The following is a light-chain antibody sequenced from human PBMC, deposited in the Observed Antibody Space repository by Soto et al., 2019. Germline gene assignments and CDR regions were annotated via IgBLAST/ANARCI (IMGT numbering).Light chain of an antibody. Sequence: HVPQSLSSLCAFVGDGVNVPGRSSQSISTYLNWYQQKPGKAPKLLIYGASSLQSGVPSRFSGSGSGTDFTLTISMLQPEDFATYYCQQSDRAWTFGQGTKVDIK. V-gene: IGKV1-39*01. CDR2: GAS. CDR3: QQSDRAWT. CDR1: QSISTY. J-gene: IGKJ1*01.